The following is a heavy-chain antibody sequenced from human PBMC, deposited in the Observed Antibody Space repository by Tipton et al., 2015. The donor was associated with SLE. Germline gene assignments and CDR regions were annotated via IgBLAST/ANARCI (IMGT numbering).Heavy chain of an antibody. D-gene: IGHD6-6*01. CDR1: GGSFSGYY. J-gene: IGHJ4*02. CDR3: ARLGSSTRGGYFDD. Sequence: LRLSCAVYGGSFSGYYWSWIRQPPGKGLEWIGEINHSGSTNYNPSLKSRVTISVDTSKNQFSLKLSSVTAADTAVYYCARLGSSTRGGYFDDWGQGTLVTVSS. CDR2: INHSGST. V-gene: IGHV4-34*01.